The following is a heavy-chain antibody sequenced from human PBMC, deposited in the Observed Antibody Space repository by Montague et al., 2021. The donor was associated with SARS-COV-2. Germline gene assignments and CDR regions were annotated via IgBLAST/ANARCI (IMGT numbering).Heavy chain of an antibody. J-gene: IGHJ4*02. CDR2: IYHSGTT. D-gene: IGHD2-21*01. CDR1: GDSITNNYY. Sequence: SETLSLTCTVSGDSITNNYYWGWIRQPPGKGLEWIGTIYHSGTTYYNSSLKSRDTISVDTSNNQFPLKLTSVTAADTAVYYCARRHIVASNRAFDYWGQGTLVTVSS. CDR3: ARRHIVASNRAFDY. V-gene: IGHV4-38-2*02.